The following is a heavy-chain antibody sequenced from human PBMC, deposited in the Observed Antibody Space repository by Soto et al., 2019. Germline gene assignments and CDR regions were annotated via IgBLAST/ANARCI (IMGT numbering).Heavy chain of an antibody. CDR2: IYTDGST. D-gene: IGHD2-2*01. CDR3: ARDVHYWSPIVVVPAAIGYHDAFAI. Sequence: GGSLRLSCAASGITVSSNYMSWVRQAPGKGLEWVPVIYTDGSTYYADSVKGRFTISRDNSKNTLYLQMNSLRSEDTAVYYCARDVHYWSPIVVVPAAIGYHDAFAIWGQGTMVTVS. CDR1: GITVSSNY. V-gene: IGHV3-53*05. J-gene: IGHJ3*02.